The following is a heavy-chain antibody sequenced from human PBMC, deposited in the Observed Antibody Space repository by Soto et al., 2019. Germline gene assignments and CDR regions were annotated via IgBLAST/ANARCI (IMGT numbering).Heavy chain of an antibody. J-gene: IGHJ3*02. CDR3: ARGVVAATGDAFDI. V-gene: IGHV4-30-4*01. CDR1: GGSISSGDYY. CDR2: IYYSGST. D-gene: IGHD2-15*01. Sequence: PSETLSLTCTVSGGSISSGDYYWSWIRQPPGKGLEWIGYIYYSGSTYYNPSLKSRVTISVDTSKNQFSLKPSSVTAADTAVYYCARGVVAATGDAFDIWGQGTMVTVSS.